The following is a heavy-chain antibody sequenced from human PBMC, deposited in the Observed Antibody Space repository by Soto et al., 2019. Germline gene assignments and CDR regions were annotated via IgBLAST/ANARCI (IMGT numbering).Heavy chain of an antibody. CDR1: GFTFTNYF. CDR3: ARGDGRGSTGFYYYYGMDV. D-gene: IGHD1-26*01. J-gene: IGHJ6*02. CDR2: ISPYDGSK. V-gene: IGHV1-46*01. Sequence: QVQLVQSGAEVKKPGASVKVSCKASGFTFTNYFFHWVRQAPRQGLEWMGIISPYDGSKNYQQSLQGRVTMTRDTSTSTVYMELRSLRSEDTAVYFCARGDGRGSTGFYYYYGMDVWGHGTMITVSS.